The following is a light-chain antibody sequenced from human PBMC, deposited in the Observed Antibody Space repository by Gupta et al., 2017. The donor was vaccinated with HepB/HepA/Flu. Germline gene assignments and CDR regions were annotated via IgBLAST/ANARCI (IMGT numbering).Light chain of an antibody. J-gene: IGKJ2*01. Sequence: DIQMAQSPSSLSASVGDRVNLTCRASRTISTYLNWYQQKPGTAPKLLIYATSKLQSGVPSRFSGSGSGTDFTLTISSLQPEDFATYSCQQRDSSPPSFGQGTKLEIK. CDR1: RTISTY. V-gene: IGKV1-39*01. CDR3: QQRDSSPPS. CDR2: ATS.